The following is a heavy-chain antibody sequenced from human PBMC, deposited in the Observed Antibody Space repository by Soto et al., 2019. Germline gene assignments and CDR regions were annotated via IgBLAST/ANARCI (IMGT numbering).Heavy chain of an antibody. V-gene: IGHV3-30*18. D-gene: IGHD6-19*01. CDR2: VSHDGRTT. J-gene: IGHJ4*02. Sequence: VQLVESGGGVVQPGRSLRLSCAASGFTFSDYAMHWVRQDPGKGLEWVAVVSHDGRTTHYADPVKGRFTISRDGSKNTVSLETTSLRAEDTSVYYCAKGGRQWLVTSDFNYWGQGALVTVSS. CDR3: AKGGRQWLVTSDFNY. CDR1: GFTFSDYA.